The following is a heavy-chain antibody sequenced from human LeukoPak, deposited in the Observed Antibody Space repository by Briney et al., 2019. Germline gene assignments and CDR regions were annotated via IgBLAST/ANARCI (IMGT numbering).Heavy chain of an antibody. CDR1: GFTFDDYA. D-gene: IGHD2-2*02. Sequence: PGRCLRLSCAASGFTFDDYAMHWVRQAPGKGLGWVSGISWNSGSIGYADSVKGRFTISRDNAKNSLYLQMNSLRAEDTALYYCAKEGSYSGYCSSTSCYKIGPFDYWGQGTLVTVSS. CDR2: ISWNSGSI. V-gene: IGHV3-9*01. CDR3: AKEGSYSGYCSSTSCYKIGPFDY. J-gene: IGHJ4*02.